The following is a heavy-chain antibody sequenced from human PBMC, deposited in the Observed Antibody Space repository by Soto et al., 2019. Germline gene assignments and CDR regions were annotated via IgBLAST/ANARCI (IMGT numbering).Heavy chain of an antibody. CDR1: GFTFSGLG. CDR3: ARDGVGHTTFFGYFDY. V-gene: IGHV3-33*01. J-gene: IGHJ4*02. Sequence: QVQLVESGGGGVQPGRSLRLSCAAAGFTFSGLGMHWVRQAPGKGLEWVAVIRYDGSNIYYADAVKGRFTISRDNSKDTLYLKMNSLMDDDAAVYYCARDGVGHTTFFGYFDYWGQGTLVTVSS. CDR2: IRYDGSNI. D-gene: IGHD1-26*01.